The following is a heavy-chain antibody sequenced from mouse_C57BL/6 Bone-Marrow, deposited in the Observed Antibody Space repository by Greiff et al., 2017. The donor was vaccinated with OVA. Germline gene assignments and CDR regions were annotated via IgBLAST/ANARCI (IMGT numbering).Heavy chain of an antibody. CDR3: ARNDYGAWWAY. J-gene: IGHJ3*01. CDR1: GYTFTSYG. V-gene: IGHV1-69*01. CDR2: IDPCGSYT. D-gene: IGHD2-4*01. Sequence: VQLQQPGAELVMPGASVKLSCKASGYTFTSYGIHWVKQRPGQGLEWIGEIDPCGSYTNYNAKFKGKSTLTVDKSSSTAYMQLRILTSEDSAVYYCARNDYGAWWAYWCQGPVATVTA.